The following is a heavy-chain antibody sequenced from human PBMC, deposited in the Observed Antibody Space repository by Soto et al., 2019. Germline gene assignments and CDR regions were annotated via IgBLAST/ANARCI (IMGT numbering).Heavy chain of an antibody. CDR2: ISAYNGNT. J-gene: IGHJ4*02. CDR1: GYTFTSYG. D-gene: IGHD3-22*01. CDR3: ARERITMIVVGMAEDY. V-gene: IGHV1-18*01. Sequence: QVQLVQSGAEVKKPGASVKVSCKASGYTFTSYGINWVRQAPGQVLEWMGWISAYNGNTNYAQKLQGRVTMTTDTYTSTAYMYLRRLRSEDTAVYYCARERITMIVVGMAEDYWGQGPLVTVSS.